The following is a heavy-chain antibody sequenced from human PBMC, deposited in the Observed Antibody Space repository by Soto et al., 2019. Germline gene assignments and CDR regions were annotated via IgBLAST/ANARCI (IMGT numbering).Heavy chain of an antibody. CDR3: AREPPSAGTTDY. J-gene: IGHJ4*02. D-gene: IGHD1-7*01. CDR2: IYYSGST. Sequence: SETLSLTCTVSGGSISSGDYYWSWIRQPPGKGLEWIGYIYYSGSTYYNPSLKSRVTISVDTSKNQFSLKLSSVTAADTAVYYCAREPPSAGTTDYWGQGTLVTVSS. V-gene: IGHV4-30-4*01. CDR1: GGSISSGDYY.